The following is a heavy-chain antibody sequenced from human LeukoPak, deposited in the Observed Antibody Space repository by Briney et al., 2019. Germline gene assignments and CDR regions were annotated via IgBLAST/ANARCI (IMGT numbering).Heavy chain of an antibody. CDR1: GFTFSSYE. V-gene: IGHV3-48*03. D-gene: IGHD3-3*01. J-gene: IGHJ4*02. CDR2: ISSSGSTI. Sequence: QPGGSLRLSCAASGFTFSSYEMNWVRQAPGKGLEWVSYISSSGSTIYYPDSVKGRFTISRDNAKNSLYLQMTSLRAEDTAVYYCARDRAHLEDLRIDYWGQGTLVTVSS. CDR3: ARDRAHLEDLRIDY.